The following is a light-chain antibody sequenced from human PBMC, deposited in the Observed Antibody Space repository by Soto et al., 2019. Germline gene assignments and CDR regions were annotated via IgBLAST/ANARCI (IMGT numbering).Light chain of an antibody. CDR3: LQRSNWWT. J-gene: IGKJ1*01. Sequence: EIVLTQSPATLSLSPGERATLSCRASQSVSSYLAWYQQKPGQAPRLLIYDASNRATGIPARFSGSGSGTDFTPTISSLEPEDFAVYYCLQRSNWWTFGQGTKVEIK. V-gene: IGKV3-11*01. CDR2: DAS. CDR1: QSVSSY.